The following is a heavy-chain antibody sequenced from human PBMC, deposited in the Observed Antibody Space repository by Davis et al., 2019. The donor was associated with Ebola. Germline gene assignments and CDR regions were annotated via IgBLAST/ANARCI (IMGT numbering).Heavy chain of an antibody. D-gene: IGHD6-6*01. Sequence: GESLKISCAASGFTFSSYAMHWVRQAPGKGLEWVAVISYDGSNKYYADSVKDRFTISRDNSKNTLYLQMNSLRAEDTAVYYCARGRVYSSPSPPMYWGQGTLVTVSS. CDR2: ISYDGSNK. CDR1: GFTFSSYA. J-gene: IGHJ4*02. CDR3: ARGRVYSSPSPPMY. V-gene: IGHV3-30-3*01.